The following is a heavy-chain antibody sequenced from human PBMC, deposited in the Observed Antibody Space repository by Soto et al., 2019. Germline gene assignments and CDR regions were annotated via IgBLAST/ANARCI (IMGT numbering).Heavy chain of an antibody. D-gene: IGHD6-13*01. V-gene: IGHV3-23*01. CDR1: GCTFSSNA. Sequence: EVQLLESGGGLVQPGGSLRLACAAYGCTFSSNAMSWVRQAPGKGLEWVSAISGSGDSTYYADSVKGRFSISRDNSKSTLYVQMNNLRAEDTAVYYCAKDVVLRIASGGRHFDYWGQGVLVTVSS. J-gene: IGHJ4*02. CDR3: AKDVVLRIASGGRHFDY. CDR2: ISGSGDST.